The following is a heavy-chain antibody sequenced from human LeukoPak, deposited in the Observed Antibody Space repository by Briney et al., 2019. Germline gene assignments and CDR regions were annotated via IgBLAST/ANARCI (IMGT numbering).Heavy chain of an antibody. CDR2: IIPIFGTA. V-gene: IGHV1-69*06. D-gene: IGHD1-26*01. CDR1: GGTFSSYA. CDR3: AASGSYYYYMDV. Sequence: GASVKVSCKASGGTFSSYAISWVRQAPGQGLEWMGGIIPIFGTANYAQKFQGRVTITADKSTSTAYMELSSLRSEDTAVYYCAASGSYYYYMDVWGKGTTVTVSS. J-gene: IGHJ6*03.